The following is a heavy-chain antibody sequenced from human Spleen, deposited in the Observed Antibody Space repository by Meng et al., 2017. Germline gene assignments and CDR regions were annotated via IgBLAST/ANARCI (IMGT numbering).Heavy chain of an antibody. CDR3: AGEAVVTLIFYHAMDV. J-gene: IGHJ6*02. V-gene: IGHV4-39*07. CDR1: GGSIRNTNYY. CDR2: VYYSGIT. D-gene: IGHD2-21*02. Sequence: SETLSLTCTVSGGSIRNTNYYWNWVRQPPGKGLEWIGSVYYSGITYYNPSLESRVSISVDTSKNNFSLKLSSVTAADTAVYYCAGEAVVTLIFYHAMDVWGQGTTVTVSS.